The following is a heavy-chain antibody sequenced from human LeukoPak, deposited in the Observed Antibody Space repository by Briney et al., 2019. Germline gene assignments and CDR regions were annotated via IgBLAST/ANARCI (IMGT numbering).Heavy chain of an antibody. CDR2: IIPIFGTA. Sequence: SVKVSCKASGGTFSSYAISWVRQAPGQGLEWMGGIIPIFGTANYAQKFQGRVTITADESTSTAYMELSRLRSEDTAVYYCARDLDYYGSKWFDPWGQGTLVTVSS. D-gene: IGHD3-10*01. CDR1: GGTFSSYA. V-gene: IGHV1-69*13. J-gene: IGHJ5*02. CDR3: ARDLDYYGSKWFDP.